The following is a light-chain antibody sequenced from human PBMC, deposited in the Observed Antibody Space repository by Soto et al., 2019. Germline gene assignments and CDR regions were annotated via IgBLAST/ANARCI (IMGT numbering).Light chain of an antibody. CDR1: QSVISN. J-gene: IGKJ5*01. CDR3: QQRSNWPPIT. CDR2: DAS. Sequence: EMVMTQSPVTLSVSPGESATLSCMASQSVISNLAWYQQKPGQAPRLLIYDASNRATGIPARFSGGGSGTDFTLTISSLEPEDFAVYYCQQRSNWPPITFGQGTRLEIK. V-gene: IGKV3-11*01.